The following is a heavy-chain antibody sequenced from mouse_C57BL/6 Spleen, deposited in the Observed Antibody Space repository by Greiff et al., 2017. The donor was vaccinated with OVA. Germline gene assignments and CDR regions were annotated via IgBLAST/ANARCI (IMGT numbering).Heavy chain of an antibody. J-gene: IGHJ3*01. CDR2: IDPSDSET. Sequence: QVQLKQPGAELVRPGSSVKLSCKASGYTFTSYWMHWVKQRPIQGLEWIGNIDPSDSETHYNQKFKDKATLTVDKSSSTAYMQLSSLTSEDAAVYYCAREEDYGNLAYWGQGTLVTVSA. CDR1: GYTFTSYW. V-gene: IGHV1-52*01. CDR3: AREEDYGNLAY. D-gene: IGHD2-1*01.